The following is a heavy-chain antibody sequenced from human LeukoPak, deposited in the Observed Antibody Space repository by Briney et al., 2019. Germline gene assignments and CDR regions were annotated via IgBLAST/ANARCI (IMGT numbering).Heavy chain of an antibody. V-gene: IGHV3-30*02. CDR2: IRYDGIAI. J-gene: IGHJ6*03. CDR3: AKGTSGIIAGGHDYYMDV. CDR1: GFTFSSFG. D-gene: IGHD6-13*01. Sequence: GGSLRLSCAASGFTFSSFGMNWVRQAPGKGLEWVTFIRYDGIAIQYADSVKGRFTISRDNSKNALHLQMISLRPEDTAVYFCAKGTSGIIAGGHDYYMDVWGKGTTVTISS.